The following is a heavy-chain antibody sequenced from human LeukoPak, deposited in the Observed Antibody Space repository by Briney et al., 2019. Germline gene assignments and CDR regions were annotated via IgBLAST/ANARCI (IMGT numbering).Heavy chain of an antibody. D-gene: IGHD3-22*01. CDR1: GFTFSSHS. CDR2: ISSSSSTI. Sequence: GGSLRLSCAASGFTFSSHSMNWVRQAPGKGLEWVSYISSSSSTIYYADSVKGRFTISRDNAMNSLYLQMNSLRAEDTAVYYCARGAYYYEDWGQGTLVTVSS. J-gene: IGHJ4*02. CDR3: ARGAYYYED. V-gene: IGHV3-48*01.